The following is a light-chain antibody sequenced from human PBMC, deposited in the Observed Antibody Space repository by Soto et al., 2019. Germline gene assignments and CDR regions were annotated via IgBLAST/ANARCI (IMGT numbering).Light chain of an antibody. V-gene: IGKV3-20*01. Sequence: EIVMTQSPATLSLSPGERATLSCRASQSVGKYLVWYQQKPGQAPRLLIYDASNRATGIPARFSGSGSGADFTLSISRLEPEDFAVYYCQQYGSSPPRTFGQGTKVDIK. CDR3: QQYGSSPPRT. CDR1: QSVGKY. CDR2: DAS. J-gene: IGKJ1*01.